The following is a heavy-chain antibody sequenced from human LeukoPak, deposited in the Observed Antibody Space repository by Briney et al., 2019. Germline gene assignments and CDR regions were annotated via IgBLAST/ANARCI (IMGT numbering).Heavy chain of an antibody. D-gene: IGHD4-17*01. CDR2: IYYSGST. J-gene: IGHJ4*02. V-gene: IGHV4-59*01. CDR1: GGSISSYY. Sequence: SETLSLTCTVSGGSISSYYWSWIRQPPGKGLEWIGYIYYSGSTNYNPSLKSRVTISVDTSKNQFSLKLSSVTAADTAVYYCAREEVGYGDYLYWGQGTLVTGSS. CDR3: AREEVGYGDYLY.